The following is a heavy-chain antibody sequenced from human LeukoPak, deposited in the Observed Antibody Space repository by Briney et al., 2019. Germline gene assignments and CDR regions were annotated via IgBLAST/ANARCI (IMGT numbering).Heavy chain of an antibody. CDR3: AREGEVVTASGYDY. Sequence: PGRSLRLSCAASGFTFSSYGMHWVRQAPGKGLEWVAVISYDGSNYYYADSVKGRFTISRDNSENTLYLQMTSLRAEDTAVYYCAREGEVVTASGYDYWGQGTLVTVSS. V-gene: IGHV3-30*03. CDR1: GFTFSSYG. D-gene: IGHD2-21*02. J-gene: IGHJ4*02. CDR2: ISYDGSNY.